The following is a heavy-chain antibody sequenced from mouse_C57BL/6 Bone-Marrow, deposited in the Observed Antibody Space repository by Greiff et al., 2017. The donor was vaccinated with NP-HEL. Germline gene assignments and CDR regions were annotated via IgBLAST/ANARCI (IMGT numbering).Heavy chain of an antibody. J-gene: IGHJ1*03. CDR2: INPDSSTI. CDR1: GIDFSRYW. Sequence: EVQLLESGGGLVQPGGSLKLSCAASGIDFSRYWMSWVRRAPGKGLEWIGEINPDSSTINYAPSLKDKFIISRDNAKNTLYLQMSKVRSEDTALYYCARRDYYGSLLYWYFDVWGTGTTVTVSS. CDR3: ARRDYYGSLLYWYFDV. D-gene: IGHD1-1*01. V-gene: IGHV4-1*01.